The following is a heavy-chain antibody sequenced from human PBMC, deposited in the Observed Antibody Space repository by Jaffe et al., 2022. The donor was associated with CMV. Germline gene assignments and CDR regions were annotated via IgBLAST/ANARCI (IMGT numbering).Heavy chain of an antibody. D-gene: IGHD5-18*01. CDR1: GYIFTTSG. V-gene: IGHV1-18*01. CDR2: ISAYNGNR. Sequence: QVHLVQSGSEIKRPGASVRVSCKASGYIFTTSGIGWVRQAPGQGLECMGWISAYNGNRNYAQKFQGRVDMTTDASTNTAYMELRSLKSDDTAMYYCARIEFSYGRQTWFDPWGQGTQVTVSS. CDR3: ARIEFSYGRQTWFDP. J-gene: IGHJ5*02.